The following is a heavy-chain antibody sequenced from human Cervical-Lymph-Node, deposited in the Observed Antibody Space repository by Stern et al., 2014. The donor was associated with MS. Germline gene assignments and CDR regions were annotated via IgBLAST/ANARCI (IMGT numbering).Heavy chain of an antibody. CDR3: ARPGDDTAKYGLDV. J-gene: IGHJ6*02. Sequence: EVQLVESGAEVKKPGESLKISCKGSGYSFATYWIGWGRQMPGKGLEWMGIIYPGDSDPRYSPSFQGQVTLSADKSISTAYLHWSSLKASDTAMYYCARPGDDTAKYGLDVWGQGTTVTVSS. CDR2: IYPGDSDP. V-gene: IGHV5-51*03. CDR1: GYSFATYW. D-gene: IGHD5-18*01.